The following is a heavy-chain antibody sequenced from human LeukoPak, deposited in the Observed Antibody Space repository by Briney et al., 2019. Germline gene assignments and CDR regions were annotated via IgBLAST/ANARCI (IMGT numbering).Heavy chain of an antibody. CDR1: GYTFTSYA. D-gene: IGHD2-21*02. CDR3: ARTSDIVVVTANLGY. V-gene: IGHV7-4-1*02. J-gene: IGHJ4*02. CDR2: INTNTGNP. Sequence: ASVKVSCKASGYTFTSYAMNWVRQASGQGLEWMGWINTNTGNPTYAQGFTGRFVFSLDTSVSTAYLQISSLKAEDTAVYYCARTSDIVVVTANLGYWGQGTLVTVSS.